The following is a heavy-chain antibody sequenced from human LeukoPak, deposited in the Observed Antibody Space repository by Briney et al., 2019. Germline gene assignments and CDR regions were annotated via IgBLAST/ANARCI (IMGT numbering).Heavy chain of an antibody. CDR1: GGSISSGGYS. J-gene: IGHJ4*02. D-gene: IGHD3-10*01. V-gene: IGHV4-30-2*01. Sequence: SETLSLICAVSGGSISSGGYSWSWIRQPPGKGLEWIGYIYHSGSTYYNPSLKSRVTISEDRSKNQLSLKLSSVTAADTAVYYCARAYYGSGSYYFDYWGQGTLVTVSS. CDR3: ARAYYGSGSYYFDY. CDR2: IYHSGST.